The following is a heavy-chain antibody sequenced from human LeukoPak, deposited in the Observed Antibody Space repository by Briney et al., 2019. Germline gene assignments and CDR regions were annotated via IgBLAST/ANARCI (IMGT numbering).Heavy chain of an antibody. Sequence: SETLSLTCTVSGGSISSRSYCWSWIRQPAGKGLEWIGHVHISGSTNYNSSLKSRVTISVDTSKNQFSLKLSSVTAADTAVYYCAMQSMVRGVTVDDYWGQGTLVTVSS. J-gene: IGHJ4*02. D-gene: IGHD3-10*01. CDR1: GGSISSRSYC. CDR2: VHISGST. V-gene: IGHV4-61*09. CDR3: AMQSMVRGVTVDDY.